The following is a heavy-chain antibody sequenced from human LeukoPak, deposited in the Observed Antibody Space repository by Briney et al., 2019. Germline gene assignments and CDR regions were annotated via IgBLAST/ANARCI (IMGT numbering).Heavy chain of an antibody. CDR1: GFTFSNYW. J-gene: IGHJ4*02. CDR3: ARDLRRGYYYDSSGYVDQVDY. Sequence: PGGSLRLSCVTSGFTFSNYWMHWVRQVPGKGLVWVSRIKGDGSSTRNADSVKGRFTISRDNAKNTLYLQMNSLRAEDTAVYYCARDLRRGYYYDSSGYVDQVDYWGQGTLVTVSS. D-gene: IGHD3-22*01. CDR2: IKGDGSST. V-gene: IGHV3-74*01.